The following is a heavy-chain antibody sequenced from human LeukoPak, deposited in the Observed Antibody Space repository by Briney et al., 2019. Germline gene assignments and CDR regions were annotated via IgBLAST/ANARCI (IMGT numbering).Heavy chain of an antibody. CDR1: GYTFTSYD. CDR3: ARGYSYDPFFDY. CDR2: MNPNSGNT. J-gene: IGHJ4*02. D-gene: IGHD5-18*01. V-gene: IGHV1-8*01. Sequence: ASVKVSCKASGYTFTSYDINWVRQATGQGLEWMGWMNPNSGNTGYAQKFQGRVTMTRNTPISTAYMELSSLRSEDTAVYYCARGYSYDPFFDYWGQGTLVTVSS.